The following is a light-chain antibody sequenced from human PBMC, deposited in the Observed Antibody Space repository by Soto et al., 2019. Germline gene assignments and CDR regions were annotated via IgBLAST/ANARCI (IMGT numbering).Light chain of an antibody. CDR2: GNS. J-gene: IGLJ3*02. Sequence: QSVLTQPPSVSGAPGQRVTISCTGSSSNIGAGYDVHWYQQLPGTAPKLLIYGNSNRPSVVPDRFSGYKSGTSASLAITGLQAEDEADYYCQSSDSSLSGWVFGGGTKLTVL. V-gene: IGLV1-40*01. CDR1: SSNIGAGYD. CDR3: QSSDSSLSGWV.